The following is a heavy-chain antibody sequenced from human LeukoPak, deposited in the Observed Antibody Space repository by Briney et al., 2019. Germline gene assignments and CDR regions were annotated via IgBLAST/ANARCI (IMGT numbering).Heavy chain of an antibody. V-gene: IGHV5-51*01. CDR1: GYSFSSQW. CDR2: AYPGDSDSDT. CDR3: ARRSEFGEWYDF. D-gene: IGHD3-10*01. Sequence: GESLKISCKGSGYSFSSQWIVWVRQMPGKGLEWIGIAYPGDSDSDTIYNPSLQGQVTISADKSISTAYLQWTSLKASDTAMYYCARRSEFGEWYDFWGQGSRVTVS. J-gene: IGHJ4*02.